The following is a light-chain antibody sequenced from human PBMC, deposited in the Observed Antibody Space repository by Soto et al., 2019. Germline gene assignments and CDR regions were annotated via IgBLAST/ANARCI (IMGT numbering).Light chain of an antibody. J-gene: IGLJ1*01. CDR2: DVK. CDR1: ASDVGAYNY. CDR3: SSYTDSSNYV. V-gene: IGLV2-11*01. Sequence: QSALTQPRSVSGSPGQSVTISCTGTASDVGAYNYVSWYQQHPGKAPKVMIYDVKKRPSGVPDRFSGSKFANTASLTISGLQAEDEADYYCSSYTDSSNYVFGTGTKVTVL.